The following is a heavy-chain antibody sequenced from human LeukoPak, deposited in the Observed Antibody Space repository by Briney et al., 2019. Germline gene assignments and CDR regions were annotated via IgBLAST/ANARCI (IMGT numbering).Heavy chain of an antibody. CDR2: ISGSGGST. V-gene: IGHV3-23*01. D-gene: IGHD3-22*01. Sequence: GGSLRLSCAASGFTFSSYAMSRVRQAPGKGLEWVSAISGSGGSTYYADSVKGRFTISRDNSKNTLYLQMNSLRAEDTAVYYCAKDQGGITMIVVVITGGYFDYWGQGTLVTVSS. CDR3: AKDQGGITMIVVVITGGYFDY. J-gene: IGHJ4*02. CDR1: GFTFSSYA.